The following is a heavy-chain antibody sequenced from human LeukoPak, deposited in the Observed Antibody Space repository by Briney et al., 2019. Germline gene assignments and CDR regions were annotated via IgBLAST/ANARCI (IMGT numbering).Heavy chain of an antibody. CDR3: ARFGGYSYGSAADY. J-gene: IGHJ4*02. CDR2: IYYGGSN. D-gene: IGHD5-18*01. CDR1: GGSISSYY. V-gene: IGHV4-59*01. Sequence: PSETLSLTCTVSGGSISSYYWSWVRQPPGKGLEWIGYIYYGGSNKYNPSLKSRVSISVDTSKNQFSLKLSSVTAADTAVYYCARFGGYSYGSAADYWGQGTLVTVSS.